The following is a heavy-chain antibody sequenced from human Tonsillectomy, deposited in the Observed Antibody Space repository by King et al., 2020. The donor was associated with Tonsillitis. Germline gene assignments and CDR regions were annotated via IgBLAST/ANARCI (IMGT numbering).Heavy chain of an antibody. CDR3: AKGAGAGFLDY. D-gene: IGHD3-10*01. Sequence: QLVESGGGVVQPGGSLRLSCAASGFTFSSYGIHWVRQAPGKGLEWVAFIRYDGSNTYCADSVKGRFTISRDNSKNTLYLQMNSLRAEDTAVYYCAKGAGAGFLDYWGQGTLVTVSS. CDR1: GFTFSSYG. J-gene: IGHJ4*02. CDR2: IRYDGSNT. V-gene: IGHV3-30*02.